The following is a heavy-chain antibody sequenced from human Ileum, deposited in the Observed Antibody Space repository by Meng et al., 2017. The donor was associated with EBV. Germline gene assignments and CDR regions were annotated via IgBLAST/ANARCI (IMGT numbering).Heavy chain of an antibody. Sequence: QVQVLQPGAEVPSPGASVKVSCKASGFTFTNYGFTWVRQAPGQGLEWMGWISANNGDIHYAQKFQDRVTLTTDGDTPTVYMELRSLRSDDTAVYFCARKPTSAALDYWGQGTLVTVSS. CDR1: GFTFTNYG. J-gene: IGHJ4*02. V-gene: IGHV1-18*01. D-gene: IGHD6-13*01. CDR3: ARKPTSAALDY. CDR2: ISANNGDI.